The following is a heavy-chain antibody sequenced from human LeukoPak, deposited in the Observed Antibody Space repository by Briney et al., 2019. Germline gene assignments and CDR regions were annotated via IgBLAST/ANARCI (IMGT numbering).Heavy chain of an antibody. J-gene: IGHJ4*02. D-gene: IGHD6-19*01. CDR1: GFSLSTSGVG. CDR2: IYWDDDK. V-gene: IGHV2-5*02. CDR3: AHGSGWPPNNYFDY. Sequence: SGPTLVKPTQTPTLTCTFSGFSLSTSGVGVGWIRQPPGKALEWLALIYWDDDKRYSPSLKSRLTITKDTSKNQVVLTMTNMDPVDTATYYCAHGSGWPPNNYFDYWGQGTLVTVSS.